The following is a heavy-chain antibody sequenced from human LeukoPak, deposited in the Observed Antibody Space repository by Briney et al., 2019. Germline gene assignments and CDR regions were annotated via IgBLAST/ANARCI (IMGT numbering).Heavy chain of an antibody. J-gene: IGHJ3*02. CDR3: ARDDGAFDI. D-gene: IGHD5-24*01. V-gene: IGHV3-74*01. Sequence: GGSLKLSCAASGFTFSRYWMNWVRQAPGKGLVWVSRINSDGSRTSYADSVKGRFTIFRDNAKNTLYMQMNSLRAEDTAVYYCARDDGAFDIWGQGTMVTVSS. CDR2: INSDGSRT. CDR1: GFTFSRYW.